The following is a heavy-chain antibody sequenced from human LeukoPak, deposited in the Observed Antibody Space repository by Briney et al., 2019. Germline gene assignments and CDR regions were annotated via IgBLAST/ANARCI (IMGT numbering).Heavy chain of an antibody. CDR3: ARENYFDY. CDR2: VSDDGNNQ. CDR1: GFPFSNFA. J-gene: IGHJ4*02. Sequence: GGSLRLSCAASGFPFSNFALPWVRQAPGKGLEWVAVVSDDGNNQFYADFVEGRFTVSRDNFKNSLYLQMNSLRAEDTAVYYCARENYFDYWGQGTLVTVSS. V-gene: IGHV3-30-3*01.